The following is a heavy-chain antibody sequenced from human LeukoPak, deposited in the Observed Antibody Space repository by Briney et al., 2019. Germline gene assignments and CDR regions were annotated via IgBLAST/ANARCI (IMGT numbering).Heavy chain of an antibody. D-gene: IGHD3-16*01. V-gene: IGHV4-34*01. J-gene: IGHJ4*02. Sequence: PSETLSLTCAVYGGSFSGYYWSWIRHPPGKRLEWIGEINHSGSTNYNPSLKSRATISVDTSKNQFSLKLTSVTAADTAVYYCARGSVVGLGYWGQGTLVTVSS. CDR1: GGSFSGYY. CDR3: ARGSVVGLGY. CDR2: INHSGST.